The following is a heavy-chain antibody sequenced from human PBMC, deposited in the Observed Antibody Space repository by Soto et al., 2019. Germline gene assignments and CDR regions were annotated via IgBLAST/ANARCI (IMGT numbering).Heavy chain of an antibody. D-gene: IGHD3-10*01. J-gene: IGHJ4*02. CDR2: VNPNNGDT. Sequence: QVQLVQSGAELKKPGASVKVSCKASGYNFSNYDMNWVRQATGQGPEWIGWVNPNNGDTGYAQKLQGRVSLTTDISTTTRYMELSSLRSEDTAIYYFAKVSRKGSAIDFDYWGQGTLITVSS. V-gene: IGHV1-8*01. CDR3: AKVSRKGSAIDFDY. CDR1: GYNFSNYD.